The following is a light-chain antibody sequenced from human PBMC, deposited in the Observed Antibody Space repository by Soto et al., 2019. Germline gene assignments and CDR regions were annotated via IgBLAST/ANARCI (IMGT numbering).Light chain of an antibody. CDR3: QPYNNWLTLT. CDR1: QSVSSN. V-gene: IGKV3-15*01. Sequence: EIVMTQSPATLSVSPGERATLSCRASQSVSSNLAWYQQKPGQAPRLLIYGASTRATGIPARFSGSGSGTEFTLTISSLQSEDFAVYYCQPYNNWLTLTFGGGTKVEIK. J-gene: IGKJ4*01. CDR2: GAS.